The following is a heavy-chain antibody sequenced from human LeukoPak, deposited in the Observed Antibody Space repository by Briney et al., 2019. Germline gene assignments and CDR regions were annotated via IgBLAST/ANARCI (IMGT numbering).Heavy chain of an antibody. CDR2: INHSGST. D-gene: IGHD3-22*01. V-gene: IGHV4-34*01. Sequence: PSETLSLTCAVYGGSFSGYYWSWIRQPPGKGLEWIGEINHSGSTNYNPSLKSRVTISVDTSKNQFSLKLSSVTAADTAVYYCARAFPSPYYYDSSGYYYSLDYWGQGTLVTVSS. CDR3: ARAFPSPYYYDSSGYYYSLDY. CDR1: GGSFSGYY. J-gene: IGHJ4*02.